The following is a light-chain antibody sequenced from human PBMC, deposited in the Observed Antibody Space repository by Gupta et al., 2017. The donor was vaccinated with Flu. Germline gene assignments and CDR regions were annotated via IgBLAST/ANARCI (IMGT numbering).Light chain of an antibody. V-gene: IGLV2-8*01. CDR2: EVT. J-gene: IGLJ3*02. Sequence: QYALSQPPSAAGSPGQSVTISCTGSNSDIGNYNYVSWYQQYPGKAPKLLIYEVTKRHSGVPDRFSGSKSGNTASLIVSGRQAEDEADYYCSSSVGYDTCVFGGGTKLTVL. CDR1: NSDIGNYNY. CDR3: SSSVGYDTCV.